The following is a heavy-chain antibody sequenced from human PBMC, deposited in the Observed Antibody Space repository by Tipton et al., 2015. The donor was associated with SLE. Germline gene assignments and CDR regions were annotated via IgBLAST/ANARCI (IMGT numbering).Heavy chain of an antibody. J-gene: IGHJ3*02. CDR1: GGSISSGGYY. Sequence: TLSLTCTVSGGSISSGGYYWSWLRQHPGKGLEWIGYIYYSGSTYYNPSLKSRVTISVDTSKDQFSLKLSSVTAADTAVYYCARDNPHDFWSVSAFDIWGQGTMVTVSS. CDR2: IYYSGST. CDR3: ARDNPHDFWSVSAFDI. V-gene: IGHV4-31*03. D-gene: IGHD3-3*01.